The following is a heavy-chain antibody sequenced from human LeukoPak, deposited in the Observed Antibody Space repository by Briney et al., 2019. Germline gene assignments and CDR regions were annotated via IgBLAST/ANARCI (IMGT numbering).Heavy chain of an antibody. J-gene: IGHJ6*02. CDR1: GYTFTSYY. CDR3: ARAKTYYYGSGSLYGMDV. CDR2: INPSGGST. Sequence: ASVTVSCKASGYTFTSYYMHWVRQAPGQGLEWMGIINPSGGSTSYAQKFQGRVTMTRDTSTSTVYMELSSLRSEDTAVYYCARAKTYYYGSGSLYGMDVWGQGTTVTVSS. D-gene: IGHD3-10*01. V-gene: IGHV1-46*01.